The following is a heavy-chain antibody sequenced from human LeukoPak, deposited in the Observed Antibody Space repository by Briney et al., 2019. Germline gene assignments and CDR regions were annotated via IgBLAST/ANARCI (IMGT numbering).Heavy chain of an antibody. CDR1: VFTFDSYS. CDR3: LRGDAYCSGGTCRSFDY. D-gene: IGHD2-15*01. J-gene: IGHJ4*02. Sequence: PGGSLRLSCAASVFTFDSYSMHWVRQAPGKGLEWVAVISSDGDIKHYAESVKGRCTISRDSSRETVYLQVISLRPEDTAVYYCLRGDAYCSGGTCRSFDYWGQGTRVTVSS. CDR2: ISSDGDIK. V-gene: IGHV3-30*04.